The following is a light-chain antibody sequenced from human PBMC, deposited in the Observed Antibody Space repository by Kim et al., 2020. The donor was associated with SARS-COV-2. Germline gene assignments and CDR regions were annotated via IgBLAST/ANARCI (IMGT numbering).Light chain of an antibody. CDR3: QQGYRTPYT. V-gene: IGKV1-39*01. J-gene: IGKJ2*01. Sequence: DIQMTQSPSSLSASVGDRVTITCRASQTITTYLNWYQHKPGKAPKLLIYSASSLQSGVPSRFRGSGSGTDFTLTISSLQPEDFATYYCQQGYRTPYTFGQGTKLEI. CDR2: SAS. CDR1: QTITTY.